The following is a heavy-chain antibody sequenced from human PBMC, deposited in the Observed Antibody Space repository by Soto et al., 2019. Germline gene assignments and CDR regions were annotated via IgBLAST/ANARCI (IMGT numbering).Heavy chain of an antibody. D-gene: IGHD3-10*01. J-gene: IGHJ4*02. Sequence: QVTLKESGPLLVRPTETLTLTCTVSGFSLTTARMGLTWIRQPPGKALEWLAHIFSNDEKSYRTSLKSRLTISKATSRTQVVLTMTNMDPVDTGTYYCARVRSNYYGSGTYYFDYWGQGTLVTVSS. CDR2: IFSNDEK. CDR1: GFSLTTARMG. CDR3: ARVRSNYYGSGTYYFDY. V-gene: IGHV2-26*01.